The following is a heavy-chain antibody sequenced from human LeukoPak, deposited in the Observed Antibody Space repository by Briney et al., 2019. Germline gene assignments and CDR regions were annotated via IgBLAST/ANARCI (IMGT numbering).Heavy chain of an antibody. CDR3: ARQSIPRYSSSWYYFDY. CDR2: ISYDESNK. CDR1: GFTFRNYA. Sequence: GGSLRLSCAASGFTFRNYAMHWVRQAPGKGLEGVALISYDESNKYYADSVKGRFTISRDNSKNTLYLQMNSLRAEDTAVYYCARQSIPRYSSSWYYFDYWGQGTLVTVSS. J-gene: IGHJ4*02. V-gene: IGHV3-30*04. D-gene: IGHD6-13*01.